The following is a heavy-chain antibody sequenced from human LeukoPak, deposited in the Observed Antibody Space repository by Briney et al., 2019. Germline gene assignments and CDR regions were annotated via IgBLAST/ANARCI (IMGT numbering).Heavy chain of an antibody. CDR2: ISYDGSNK. CDR1: GFTFSSYA. Sequence: GGSLRLSCAASGFTFSSYAMHWVRQAPGKGLEWVAVISYDGSNKYYADSVKGRFTISRDNSKNTLYLQMNSLRAEDTAVYYCARDNGSGSYYIGIHYYYYYYYMDVWGKGTTVTISS. CDR3: ARDNGSGSYYIGIHYYYYYYYMDV. J-gene: IGHJ6*03. D-gene: IGHD3-10*01. V-gene: IGHV3-30*04.